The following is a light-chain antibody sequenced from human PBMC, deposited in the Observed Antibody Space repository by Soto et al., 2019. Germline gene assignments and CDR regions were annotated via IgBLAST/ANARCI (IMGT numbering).Light chain of an antibody. CDR2: AAS. CDR3: QKYNSAPYT. CDR1: QGISNY. V-gene: IGKV1-27*01. Sequence: DIQMTQSPSSQSASVGDRVTITSRESQGISNYLAWYQQKPGKVPKLLIYAASTLQSGVPSRFSGSGSGTDFTLTISSLQPEDVATYYCQKYNSAPYTFGQGTKLEIK. J-gene: IGKJ2*01.